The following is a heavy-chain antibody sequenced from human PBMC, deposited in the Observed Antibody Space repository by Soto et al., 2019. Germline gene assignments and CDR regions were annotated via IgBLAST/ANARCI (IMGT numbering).Heavy chain of an antibody. CDR1: GYTFTSYG. CDR2: ISAYNGNT. Sequence: ASVKVSCKASGYTFTSYGISWVRQAPGQGLEWMGWISAYNGNTNYAQKLQGRVTMTTDTSTSTAYMELRSLRSDDTAVYYCARERRQQGNIVVVPAAMSLRFDPWGQGTLVTVSS. CDR3: ARERRQQGNIVVVPAAMSLRFDP. D-gene: IGHD2-2*01. J-gene: IGHJ5*02. V-gene: IGHV1-18*01.